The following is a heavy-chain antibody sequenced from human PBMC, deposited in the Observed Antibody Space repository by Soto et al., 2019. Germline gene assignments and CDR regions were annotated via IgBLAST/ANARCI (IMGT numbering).Heavy chain of an antibody. CDR2: IKSKTDGGTT. CDR3: TTDQQWLASPFNDAFDI. D-gene: IGHD6-19*01. V-gene: IGHV3-15*01. J-gene: IGHJ3*02. CDR1: GFTFSNAW. Sequence: EVQLVESGGGLVKPGGSLRLSCAASGFTFSNAWMSWVRQAPGKGLEWVGRIKSKTDGGTTDYAAPVKGRFTISRDDSKNTLYLQMNSLKTEDTAVYYCTTDQQWLASPFNDAFDIWGQGTMVTVSS.